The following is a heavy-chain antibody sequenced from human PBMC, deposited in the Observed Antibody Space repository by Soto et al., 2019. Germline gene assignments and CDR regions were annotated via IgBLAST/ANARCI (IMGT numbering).Heavy chain of an antibody. Sequence: SETLSLTCSVSSGYISSTSYYWGWIRHSPGTALEWIGSISYNGTTYYNPSLKSRVAISVDTSKNQFSLKLSSVTAADTAVYYCARLYYCSGGSCYEGPWLDPWGQGTLVTVSS. J-gene: IGHJ5*02. CDR1: SGYISSTSYY. V-gene: IGHV4-39*01. CDR2: ISYNGTT. D-gene: IGHD2-15*01. CDR3: ARLYYCSGGSCYEGPWLDP.